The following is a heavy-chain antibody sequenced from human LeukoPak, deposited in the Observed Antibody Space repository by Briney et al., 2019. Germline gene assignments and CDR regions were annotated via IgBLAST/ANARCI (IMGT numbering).Heavy chain of an antibody. D-gene: IGHD5-18*01. CDR1: GGSISRGGYY. V-gene: IGHV4-31*03. Sequence: SQTLSLTCTVSGGSISRGGYYWSWIRQHPGKGLEWIGYIHYSGSTYCNPSLTSRVTISIDTSKNQFSLKASSVTAADSAVYYCARHTTALASFYFDYWGQGALVTVSS. CDR2: IHYSGST. CDR3: ARHTTALASFYFDY. J-gene: IGHJ4*02.